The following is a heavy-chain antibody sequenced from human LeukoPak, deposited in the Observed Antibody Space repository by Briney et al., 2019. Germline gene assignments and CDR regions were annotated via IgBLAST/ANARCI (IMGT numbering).Heavy chain of an antibody. V-gene: IGHV3-23*01. CDR1: GFTFTDYA. CDR3: AKGRDAFDY. Sequence: GGSLRLSCAASGFTFTDYAMAWVRQAPGKGLEWVSALSGRGGSTYYADSVKGRFTSSRDNSRNTLYLQMNSLRAEDTAIYYCAKGRDAFDYWGQGTLVTVSS. D-gene: IGHD5-24*01. CDR2: LSGRGGST. J-gene: IGHJ4*02.